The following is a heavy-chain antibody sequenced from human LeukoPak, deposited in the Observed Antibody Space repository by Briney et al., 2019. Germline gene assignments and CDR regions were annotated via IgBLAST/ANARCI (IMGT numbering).Heavy chain of an antibody. CDR2: INHSGST. J-gene: IGHJ6*03. Sequence: GSLRLSCAASGFTFDDYGMSWVRQAPGKGLEWIGEINHSGSTNYNPSLKSRVTISVDTSKNQFSLKLSSVTAADTAVYYCARLRGTYYYYYYYMDVWGKGTTVTISS. CDR3: ARLRGTYYYYYYYMDV. CDR1: GFTFDDYG. D-gene: IGHD1/OR15-1a*01. V-gene: IGHV4-34*01.